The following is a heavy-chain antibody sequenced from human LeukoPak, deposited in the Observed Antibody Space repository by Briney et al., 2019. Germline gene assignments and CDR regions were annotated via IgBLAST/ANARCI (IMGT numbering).Heavy chain of an antibody. CDR2: MNPNSGNT. CDR1: GYTFTSYD. CDR3: ARGYCSGGSCWANWFDP. J-gene: IGHJ5*02. D-gene: IGHD2-15*01. V-gene: IGHV1-8*01. Sequence: VASVKVSCKASGYTFTSYDINWVRQATGQGLEWMGWMNPNSGNTGYAQKFQGRVTMTRNTSISTAYMELSSLRSEDTAVYYCARGYCSGGSCWANWFDPWGQGTLVTVSS.